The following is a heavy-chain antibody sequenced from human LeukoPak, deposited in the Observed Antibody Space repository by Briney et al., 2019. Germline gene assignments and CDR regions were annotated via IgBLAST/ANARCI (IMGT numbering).Heavy chain of an antibody. CDR2: IYPGDSDT. Sequence: AGESLKISCKISGYSFTNYWIGWVRQMPGKGLEWMGIIYPGDSDTRYSPSFQGQVSISADKYISTAYLQWSSLEASDTAMYYCARRRGDNWESYYNYYMDIWGKGTTVTVSS. CDR1: GYSFTNYW. J-gene: IGHJ6*03. V-gene: IGHV5-51*01. CDR3: ARRRGDNWESYYNYYMDI. D-gene: IGHD4-23*01.